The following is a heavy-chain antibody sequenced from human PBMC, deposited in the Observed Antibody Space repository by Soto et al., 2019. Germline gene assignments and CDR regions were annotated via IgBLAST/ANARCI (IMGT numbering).Heavy chain of an antibody. CDR3: ATGRISRGLDV. CDR1: GGTISSYY. CDR2: IYSRGTT. J-gene: IGHJ6*02. Sequence: SETLSLTCSVSGGTISSYYWSWIRQPPGKGLEWIGYIYSRGTTSYNPSLKSRATILVDTSKNQFSLRLTSVTATDTAVYYCATGRISRGLDVWGQGTKDTVSS. V-gene: IGHV4-59*12.